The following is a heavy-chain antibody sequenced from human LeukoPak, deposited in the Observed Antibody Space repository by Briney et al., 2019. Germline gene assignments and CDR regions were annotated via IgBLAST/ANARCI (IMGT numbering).Heavy chain of an antibody. CDR3: ARAPGIRGAIPLSYFDY. CDR1: GFTFSSYA. D-gene: IGHD3-10*01. J-gene: IGHJ4*02. Sequence: GGSLRLSCAASGFTFSSYAMSWVRQAPGKGLEWVSGISWNGGSTGYADSVKGRFTISRDNAKNSLYLQMNSLRAEDTAVYYCARAPGIRGAIPLSYFDYWGQGTLVTVSP. CDR2: ISWNGGST. V-gene: IGHV3-20*04.